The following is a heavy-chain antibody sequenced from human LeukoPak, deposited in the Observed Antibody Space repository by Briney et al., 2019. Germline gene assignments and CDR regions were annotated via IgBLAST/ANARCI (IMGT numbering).Heavy chain of an antibody. CDR1: GFTFSSYE. Sequence: PGGSLRLSCAASGFTFSSYEMNWVRQAPGKGLEWVSYISSSGSTIYYADSVKGRFTISRDNAKNSLYLQMNSLRAEDTAVYYCARDPQGVATEYYYGMDVWGQGTTVTVSS. CDR2: ISSSGSTI. J-gene: IGHJ6*02. CDR3: ARDPQGVATEYYYGMDV. V-gene: IGHV3-48*03. D-gene: IGHD5-12*01.